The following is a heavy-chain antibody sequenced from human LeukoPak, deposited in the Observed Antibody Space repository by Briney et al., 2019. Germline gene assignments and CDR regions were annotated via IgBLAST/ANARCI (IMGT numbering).Heavy chain of an antibody. Sequence: SETLSLTCTVSGYSISSGYYWGWIRQPPGKGLEWIGSIYHSGSTYYNPSLKSRVTISVDTSKNQFSLKLSSVTAADTAVYYCARAYYDFWSGSDAFDIWGQGIMVTVSS. V-gene: IGHV4-38-2*02. D-gene: IGHD3-3*01. CDR3: ARAYYDFWSGSDAFDI. CDR1: GYSISSGYY. CDR2: IYHSGST. J-gene: IGHJ3*02.